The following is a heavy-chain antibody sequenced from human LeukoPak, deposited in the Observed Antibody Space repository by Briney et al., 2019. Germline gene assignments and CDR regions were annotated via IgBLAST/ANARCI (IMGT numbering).Heavy chain of an antibody. V-gene: IGHV4-59*01. Sequence: PSETLSLTCTVSGGSISSYYWSWIRQPPGKGLEWIGYIYYSGSTNYNPSLKSRVTISVDTSKNQFSLKLSSVTTADTAVYYCARNGGNFGYPGYYYYYMDVWGKGTTVTVSS. CDR2: IYYSGST. J-gene: IGHJ6*03. D-gene: IGHD4-23*01. CDR3: ARNGGNFGYPGYYYYYMDV. CDR1: GGSISSYY.